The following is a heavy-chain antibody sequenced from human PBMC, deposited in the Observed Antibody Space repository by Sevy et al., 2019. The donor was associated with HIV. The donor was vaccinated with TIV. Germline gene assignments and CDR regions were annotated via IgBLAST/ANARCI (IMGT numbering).Heavy chain of an antibody. CDR2: VWYDGSDK. CDR1: GFSFSSYG. J-gene: IGHJ4*02. V-gene: IGHV3-33*01. CDR3: ARDSGLQLFRY. D-gene: IGHD1-1*01. Sequence: GGSLRLSCAVSGFSFSSYGMHWVRQAPGEGLEWVALVWYDGSDKYYADSVKGRFTVSRDNSKNTLYLQMNSLGVEDTAVYFCARDSGLQLFRYWGQGTLVTVSS.